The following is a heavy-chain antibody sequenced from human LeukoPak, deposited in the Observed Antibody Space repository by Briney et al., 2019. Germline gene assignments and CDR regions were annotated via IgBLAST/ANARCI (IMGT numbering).Heavy chain of an antibody. CDR1: GYTFTSYG. V-gene: IGHV1-18*01. D-gene: IGHD3-3*01. CDR3: ARDYYDFWSGYYTSHKGPSLPFDY. J-gene: IGHJ4*02. Sequence: GASVKVSCKASGYTFTSYGISWVRQAPGQGLEWMGWISAYNGNTNYAQKLQGRVTMTTDTSTSTAYMELRSLRSDDTAVYYCARDYYDFWSGYYTSHKGPSLPFDYWGQGTLVTVSS. CDR2: ISAYNGNT.